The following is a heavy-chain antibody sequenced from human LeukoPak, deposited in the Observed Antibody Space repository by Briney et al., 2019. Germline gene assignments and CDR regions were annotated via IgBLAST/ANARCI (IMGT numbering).Heavy chain of an antibody. J-gene: IGHJ6*03. CDR3: ARDDGSYYSAYYYMDV. Sequence: ASVKVSCKASGYTFTSYYMHWVRQAPGQGLEWMGIINPSGGSTSYAQKFQGRVTMTRDTSTSTVYMELSSLRSEDTAVYYCARDDGSYYSAYYYMDVWGKGTTVTVSS. CDR1: GYTFTSYY. V-gene: IGHV1-46*01. CDR2: INPSGGST. D-gene: IGHD1-26*01.